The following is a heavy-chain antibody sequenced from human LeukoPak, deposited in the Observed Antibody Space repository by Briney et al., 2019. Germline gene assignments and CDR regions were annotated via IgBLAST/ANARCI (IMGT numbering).Heavy chain of an antibody. CDR2: IQYDGSNE. J-gene: IGHJ6*03. CDR1: RFTFSSYG. Sequence: GGSLRLSCAASRFTFSSYGMHWVRQAPGKGLEWVAYIQYDGSNEQYADSVKGRFSISRDSSKNILYLQMNSLRAEDTAVYYCAKDLAALGYMDVWGKGTTVTVSS. V-gene: IGHV3-30*02. CDR3: AKDLAALGYMDV. D-gene: IGHD6-6*01.